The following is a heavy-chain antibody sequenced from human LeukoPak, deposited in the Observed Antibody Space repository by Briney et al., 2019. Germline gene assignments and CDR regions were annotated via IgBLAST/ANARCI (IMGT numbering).Heavy chain of an antibody. CDR2: ISYSGST. CDR3: ARETRLHSGSYSNDAFDI. Sequence: SETLSLTCTVSGGSISSYYWSWIRQPPGKGLEWIGYISYSGSTDYNPSLKSRVTISLDTSKNQFCLRLSSVTAADTAVYYCARETRLHSGSYSNDAFDIWGQGTMVTVSS. V-gene: IGHV4-59*01. D-gene: IGHD1-26*01. J-gene: IGHJ3*02. CDR1: GGSISSYY.